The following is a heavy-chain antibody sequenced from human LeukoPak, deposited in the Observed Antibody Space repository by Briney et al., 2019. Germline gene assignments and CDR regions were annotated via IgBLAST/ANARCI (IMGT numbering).Heavy chain of an antibody. CDR2: ISAYNGNT. J-gene: IGHJ4*02. Sequence: ASVKVSCKASGGTFSSYAISWVRQAPGQGLEWMGWISAYNGNTNYAQKLQGRVTMTTDTSTSTAYMELRSLRSDDTAVYYCARDLTEFGYSYGPDYWGQGTLVTVSS. D-gene: IGHD5-18*01. CDR1: GGTFSSYA. CDR3: ARDLTEFGYSYGPDY. V-gene: IGHV1-18*01.